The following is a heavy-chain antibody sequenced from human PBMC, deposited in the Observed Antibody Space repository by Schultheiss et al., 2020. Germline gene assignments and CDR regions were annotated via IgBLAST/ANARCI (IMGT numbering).Heavy chain of an antibody. CDR3: ARDPLTWIQLWLLDY. CDR2: ISAYNGDT. Sequence: ASVKVSCKASGYSFTSYGISWVRQAPGQGLEWMGWISAYNGDTNYAQKLQGRVTMTTDTSTSTAYMELSRLRSDDTAVYYCARDPLTWIQLWLLDYWGQGTLVTVS. J-gene: IGHJ4*02. D-gene: IGHD5-18*01. CDR1: GYSFTSYG. V-gene: IGHV1-18*01.